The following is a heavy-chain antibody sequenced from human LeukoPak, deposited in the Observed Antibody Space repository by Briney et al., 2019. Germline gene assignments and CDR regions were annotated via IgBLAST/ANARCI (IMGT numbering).Heavy chain of an antibody. V-gene: IGHV3-30*04. Sequence: GGSLRLSCAASGFTFSAYAMDWVRQAPGKGLEWVAVTSYDGSTNLYADSVKGRFTISRDSSKNTLYLQMNSLIIDDTAIYYCARGRSGAYDVFDIWGQGTMVTASS. CDR2: TSYDGSTN. CDR1: GFTFSAYA. CDR3: ARGRSGAYDVFDI. D-gene: IGHD1-26*01. J-gene: IGHJ3*02.